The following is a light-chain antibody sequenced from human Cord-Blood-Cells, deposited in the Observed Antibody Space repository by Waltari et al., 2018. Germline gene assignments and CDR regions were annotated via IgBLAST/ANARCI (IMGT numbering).Light chain of an antibody. CDR3: QQDNNWHPT. CDR1: QIVSTN. J-gene: IGKJ2*01. CDR2: GAS. Sequence: EIVMTQSPATLSLSPGERATLSCRASQIVSTNLAWYQQKPGQAPRLLIYGASSRATRIPARFSGSGSGTEFTLTISSLQSEDFAVYYCQQDNNWHPTFGQGNKLEIK. V-gene: IGKV3-15*01.